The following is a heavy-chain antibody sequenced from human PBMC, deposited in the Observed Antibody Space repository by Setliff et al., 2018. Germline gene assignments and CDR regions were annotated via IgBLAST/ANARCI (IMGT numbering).Heavy chain of an antibody. V-gene: IGHV3-48*01. CDR3: ARVGSSSSPDY. D-gene: IGHD6-13*01. CDR2: LSSTSETV. J-gene: IGHJ4*02. Sequence: PGESLKISCAASGFTFTSYSFNWVRQAPGKGLEWISYLSSTSETVYYADSVRGRFTISRDNAKNSLYLQMNSLRAEDTAVYYCARVGSSSSPDYWGQGTPVTVSS. CDR1: GFTFTSYS.